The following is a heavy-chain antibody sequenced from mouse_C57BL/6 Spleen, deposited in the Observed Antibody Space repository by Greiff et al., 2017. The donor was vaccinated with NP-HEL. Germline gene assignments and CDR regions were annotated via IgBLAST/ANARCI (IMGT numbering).Heavy chain of an antibody. Sequence: QVQLQQPGAELVMPGASVKLSCKASGYTFTSYWMHWVKQRPGQGLEWIGEIDPSDSYTNYNQKFKGKSTLTVDKSSSTAYMQLSSLTSEDCAVYYCARMSTRYFDVWGTGTTVTVSS. D-gene: IGHD5-1*01. CDR3: ARMSTRYFDV. V-gene: IGHV1-69*01. CDR2: IDPSDSYT. J-gene: IGHJ1*03. CDR1: GYTFTSYW.